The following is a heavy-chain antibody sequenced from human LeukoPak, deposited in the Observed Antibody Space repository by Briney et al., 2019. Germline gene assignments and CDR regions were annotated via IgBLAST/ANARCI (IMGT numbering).Heavy chain of an antibody. CDR3: ARDVRVHGSWNFDY. D-gene: IGHD3-10*01. J-gene: IGHJ4*02. Sequence: ASVKVSCKASGGTFSSYAISWVRQAPGQGLEWMGRIIPILGIANYAQKFQGRVTITADKSTSTAYMELSSLRSEDTAVYYCARDVRVHGSWNFDYWGQGTLVTVSS. CDR1: GGTFSSYA. CDR2: IIPILGIA. V-gene: IGHV1-69*04.